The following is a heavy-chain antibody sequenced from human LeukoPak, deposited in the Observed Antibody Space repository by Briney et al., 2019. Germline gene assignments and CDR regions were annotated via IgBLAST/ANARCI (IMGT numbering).Heavy chain of an antibody. J-gene: IGHJ4*02. V-gene: IGHV1-69*13. CDR1: GGTFSSYA. CDR3: ARGPITYSSSWYFDY. Sequence: EASVKVSCKASGGTFSSYAISWVRQAPGQGLEWMGGIIPIFGTANYAQKFQGRVTITADESTSTAYMELSSLRSEDTAVYYCARGPITYSSSWYFDYWGQGTLVTVSS. CDR2: IIPIFGTA. D-gene: IGHD6-13*01.